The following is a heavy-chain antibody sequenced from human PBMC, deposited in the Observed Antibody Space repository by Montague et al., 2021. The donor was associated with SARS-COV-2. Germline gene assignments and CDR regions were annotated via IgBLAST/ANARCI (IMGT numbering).Heavy chain of an antibody. Sequence: CAISGDSVSGNSAGWNWIRQPPSRGLEWLGRTYYRSKWYNDYAVSVKSRITINPDTSKNQFSLHLNSVTPEDTAVYYCASGWLRGYFDPWGQGTLVTVSS. CDR2: TYYRSKWYN. V-gene: IGHV6-1*01. J-gene: IGHJ5*02. D-gene: IGHD5-24*01. CDR1: GDSVSGNSAG. CDR3: ASGWLRGYFDP.